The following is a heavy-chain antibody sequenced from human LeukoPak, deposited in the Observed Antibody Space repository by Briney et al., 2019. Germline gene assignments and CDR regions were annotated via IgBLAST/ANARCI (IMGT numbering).Heavy chain of an antibody. D-gene: IGHD3-10*01. CDR3: ATIVRGVLVYFDY. CDR1: GGSFSGYY. V-gene: IGHV4-34*01. J-gene: IGHJ4*02. Sequence: SETLSLTCAVHGGSFSGYYWSWIRQPPGKGLEWIGEINHSGSTNYNTSLKSRVTISVDTSKNQFSLKLSSVTAADTAVYYCATIVRGVLVYFDYWGQGTLVTVSS. CDR2: INHSGST.